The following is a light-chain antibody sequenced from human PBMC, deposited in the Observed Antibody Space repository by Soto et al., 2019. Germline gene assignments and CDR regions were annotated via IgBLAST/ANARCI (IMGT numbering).Light chain of an antibody. CDR2: WAS. Sequence: DIVMTQSPDSLAVSLGERATINCKSSQSVLYSSNNKNYLVWYQQKPGQPPKLLLYWASTRESGVPDRFSGSGSATDFTLTISSLRDEEVAVYYCQQYYSTPLTFGGGSKVDIK. CDR3: QQYYSTPLT. J-gene: IGKJ4*01. V-gene: IGKV4-1*01. CDR1: QSVLYSSNNKNY.